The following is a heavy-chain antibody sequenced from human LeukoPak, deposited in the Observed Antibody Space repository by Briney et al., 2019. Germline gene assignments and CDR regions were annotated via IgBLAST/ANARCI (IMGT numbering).Heavy chain of an antibody. D-gene: IGHD3-10*01. V-gene: IGHV4-39*01. CDR3: ARYVVYGSGKYYFDY. J-gene: IGHJ4*02. Sequence: PSETLSLTCTVSGGSISSSNYYWSWIRQPPGKELEWIASINYSGSTYYNPSLKSRVTTSVDTSKNQFSLRLSSVTAADTAVYFCARYVVYGSGKYYFDYWGQGSLVTVSS. CDR1: GGSISSSNYY. CDR2: INYSGST.